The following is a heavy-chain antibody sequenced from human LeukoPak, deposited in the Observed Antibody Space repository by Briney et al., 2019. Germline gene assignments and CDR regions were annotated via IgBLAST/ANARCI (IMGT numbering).Heavy chain of an antibody. V-gene: IGHV3-23*01. D-gene: IGHD2-15*01. CDR2: ITAGGGST. CDR1: GFTFSIFA. CDR3: AKVGYCSGGNCYRAFDI. Sequence: AGGSLRLSCAGSGFTFSIFAMSWVRQAPGRGLEWVSAITAGGGSTHYVDSAKGRFTISRDNSKNTLYLQMDSLRAEDTAVYYCAKVGYCSGGNCYRAFDIWGHGTMVTVSS. J-gene: IGHJ3*02.